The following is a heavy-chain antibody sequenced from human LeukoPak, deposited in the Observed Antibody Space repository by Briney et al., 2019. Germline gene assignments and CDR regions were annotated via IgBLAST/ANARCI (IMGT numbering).Heavy chain of an antibody. CDR1: GDSISGYY. D-gene: IGHD5-24*01. CDR2: VYYTGST. CDR3: ARAGPRRDGYNVDY. J-gene: IGHJ4*02. V-gene: IGHV4-59*01. Sequence: PSETLSLTCTVSGDSISGYYWSWIRQPPGRGLEYIGNVYYTGSTTYNPSLKSRLTISVDTSNNPFSLTLSSVTAPSTDVYKSARAGPRRDGYNVDYWGQGTLVTVSS.